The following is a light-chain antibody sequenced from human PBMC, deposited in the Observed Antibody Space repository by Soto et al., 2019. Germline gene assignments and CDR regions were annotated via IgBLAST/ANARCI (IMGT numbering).Light chain of an antibody. CDR2: DVT. Sequence: QSALTQPASVSGSPGQSITISCTGTSSDVGAYNFVSWYQQHPGKAPKLMIYDVTNRPSGVSSRFSGSKSGNTASLAISGLQAEDEADYYCSSYTTSNTLVFGGGTK. CDR3: SSYTTSNTLV. V-gene: IGLV2-14*03. J-gene: IGLJ2*01. CDR1: SSDVGAYNF.